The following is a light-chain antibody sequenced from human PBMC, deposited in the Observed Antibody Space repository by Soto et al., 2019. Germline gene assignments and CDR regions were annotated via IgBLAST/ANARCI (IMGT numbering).Light chain of an antibody. J-gene: IGKJ4*01. CDR1: QSVGSTY. Sequence: EIVLTQSPGTLSLSPGQRATLSCRASQSVGSTYFAWYLQKPGQAPRLLIYDISTRATGIPDRFSGSGSGTDFTLTISRLEPEDFAVYYCQQYSNLPLTFGGGTKVEIK. V-gene: IGKV3-20*01. CDR2: DIS. CDR3: QQYSNLPLT.